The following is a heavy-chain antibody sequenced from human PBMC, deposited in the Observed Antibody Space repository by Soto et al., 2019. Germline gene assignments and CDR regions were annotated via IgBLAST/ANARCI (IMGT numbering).Heavy chain of an antibody. J-gene: IGHJ4*02. Sequence: QLVESGGGFVQPGESLRLSFAASGLTFRSYWMHWVRQAPGKGLVWVSRINTDGSVAMYVDSVKGRFTISRDNAKTALYLHMNRLRAEDTAVYYCVRDMQLWRLDSGGQGTLVTVSS. D-gene: IGHD2-21*01. V-gene: IGHV3-74*03. CDR1: GLTFRSYW. CDR3: VRDMQLWRLDS. CDR2: INTDGSVA.